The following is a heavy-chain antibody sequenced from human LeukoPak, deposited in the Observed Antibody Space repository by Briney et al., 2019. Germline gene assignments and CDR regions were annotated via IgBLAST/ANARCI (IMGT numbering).Heavy chain of an antibody. J-gene: IGHJ4*02. Sequence: PGGSLRLSCAASGFTFSTYAMSWVRQAPGKGLEWVSGISGSGNSAYYADSVKGRFSISRDNSKNTLILQMDSLRADDTAIYYCAKILASGSGSYWGQGTLVLVSS. D-gene: IGHD3-10*01. CDR3: AKILASGSGSY. CDR1: GFTFSTYA. V-gene: IGHV3-23*01. CDR2: ISGSGNSA.